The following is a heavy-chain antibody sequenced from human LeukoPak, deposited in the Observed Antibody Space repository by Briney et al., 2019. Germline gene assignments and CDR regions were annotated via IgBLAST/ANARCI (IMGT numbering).Heavy chain of an antibody. J-gene: IGHJ4*02. Sequence: GGSLRLSCAASGFTFPNFAMSWVRQAPGKGLEWVSAISGSGGSTYYADAVKGRFTISRDNSKSTLYLQMNSLSAEDTAEYYCAKGETEGGGLAHAYWGQGTLVTVSS. CDR2: ISGSGGST. D-gene: IGHD2-15*01. CDR1: GFTFPNFA. CDR3: AKGETEGGGLAHAY. V-gene: IGHV3-23*01.